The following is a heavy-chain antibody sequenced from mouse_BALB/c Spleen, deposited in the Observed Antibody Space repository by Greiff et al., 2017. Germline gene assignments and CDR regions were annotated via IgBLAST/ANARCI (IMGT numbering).Heavy chain of an antibody. CDR1: GFTFSSYA. Sequence: EVHLVESGGGLVKPGGSLKLSCAASGFTFSSYAMSWVRQTPEKRLEWVASISSGGSTYYPDSVKGRFTISRDNARNILYLQMSSLRSEDTAMYYCAKGLRLFAYWGQGTLATVSA. CDR3: AKGLRLFAY. D-gene: IGHD2-4*01. CDR2: ISSGGST. J-gene: IGHJ3*01. V-gene: IGHV5-6-5*01.